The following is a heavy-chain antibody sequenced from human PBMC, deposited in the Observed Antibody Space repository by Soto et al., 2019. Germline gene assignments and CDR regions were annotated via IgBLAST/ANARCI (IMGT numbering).Heavy chain of an antibody. CDR3: ARALAPAGEY. CDR1: GYTFTNYY. CDR2: INPSGGTT. D-gene: IGHD6-13*01. Sequence: DSLQVSCKASGYTFTNYYIHWVRQAPGQGLEWMGIINPSGGTTSYAQKFQGRVTLTRDTSTTTAHMELSSLRSEDTAVDYCARALAPAGEYWGQGTLGTVSS. J-gene: IGHJ4*02. V-gene: IGHV1-46*01.